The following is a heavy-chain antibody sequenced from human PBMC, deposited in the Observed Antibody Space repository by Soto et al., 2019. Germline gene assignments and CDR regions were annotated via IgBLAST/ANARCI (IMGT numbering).Heavy chain of an antibody. D-gene: IGHD2-15*01. Sequence: SVKVSCKASGGTFSSYAISWARQAPGQGLEWMGGIIPIFGTANYAQKFQGRVTITADESTSTAYMELSSLRSEDTAVYYCASNDCSGGSCPRLGYYGMDVWGQGTTVTVSS. V-gene: IGHV1-69*13. CDR1: GGTFSSYA. CDR2: IIPIFGTA. CDR3: ASNDCSGGSCPRLGYYGMDV. J-gene: IGHJ6*02.